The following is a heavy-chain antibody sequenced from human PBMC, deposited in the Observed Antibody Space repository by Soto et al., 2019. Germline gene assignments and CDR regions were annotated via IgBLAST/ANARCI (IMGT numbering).Heavy chain of an antibody. CDR3: ARLAGSSWYHYYYGMDV. V-gene: IGHV1-18*01. J-gene: IGHJ6*02. CDR2: ISAYNGNT. CDR1: GYTFTSYG. D-gene: IGHD6-13*01. Sequence: ASVKVSCKASGYTFTSYGISWVRQAPGQGLEWMGWISAYNGNTNYAQKLQGRVTMTTDTSTSTAYMELRSLRSDDTAVYYCARLAGSSWYHYYYGMDVWGQGTRVTVSS.